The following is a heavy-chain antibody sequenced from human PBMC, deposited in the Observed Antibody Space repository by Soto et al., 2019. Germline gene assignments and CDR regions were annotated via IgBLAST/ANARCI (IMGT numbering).Heavy chain of an antibody. Sequence: QVQLVESGGGVVQPGRSLRLSCAASGFTLSSYGMHWVRQAPGKGLEWVAVIWYDGSNKYYADSVKGRFTISRDNSKNTLYLQMNSPRAEDTAVYYCARWGIAAGDYWGQGTLVTVSS. CDR1: GFTLSSYG. D-gene: IGHD6-13*01. J-gene: IGHJ4*02. V-gene: IGHV3-33*01. CDR3: ARWGIAAGDY. CDR2: IWYDGSNK.